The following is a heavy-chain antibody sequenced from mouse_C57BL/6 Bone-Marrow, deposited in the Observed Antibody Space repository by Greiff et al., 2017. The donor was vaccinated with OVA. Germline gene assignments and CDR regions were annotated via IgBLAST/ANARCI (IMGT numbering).Heavy chain of an antibody. D-gene: IGHD1-1*01. CDR3: ARSPNYYGDY. J-gene: IGHJ2*01. CDR1: GYAFTNYL. V-gene: IGHV1-54*01. CDR2: INPGSGGT. Sequence: QVQLQQSGAELVRPGTSVKVSCKASGYAFTNYLIEWVKQRPGQGLEWIGVINPGSGGTNYNEKFKGKATLTADKSSSTAYMQLSSLTSEDSAVYFCARSPNYYGDYWGQGTTLTVSS.